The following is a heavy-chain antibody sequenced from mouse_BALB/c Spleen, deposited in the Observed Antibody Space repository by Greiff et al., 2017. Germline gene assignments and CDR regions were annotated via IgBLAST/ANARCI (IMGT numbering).Heavy chain of an antibody. CDR3: NAYYGSSYGCAY. CDR2: IDPENGDT. J-gene: IGHJ3*01. V-gene: IGHV14-4*02. CDR1: GFNIKDYY. Sequence: VQLQQSGAELVRSGASVKLSCTASGFNIKDYYMHWVKPRPEQGLEWIGWIDPENGDTEYAPKFQGKATMTADTSSNTAYLQLSSLTSEDTAVYYCNAYYGSSYGCAYWGQGTLVTVSA. D-gene: IGHD1-1*01.